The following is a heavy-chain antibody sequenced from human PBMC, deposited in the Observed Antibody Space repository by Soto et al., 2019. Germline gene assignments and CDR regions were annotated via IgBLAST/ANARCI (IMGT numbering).Heavy chain of an antibody. CDR1: GGSFSGYY. CDR3: ARLNTNYYYYMDV. J-gene: IGHJ6*03. CDR2: INHSGST. V-gene: IGHV4-34*01. Sequence: SETLSLTCAVYGGSFSGYYWSWIRQPPGKGLEWIGEINHSGSTNYNPSLKSRVTISVDTSKNQFSLKLSSVTAADTAVYYCARLNTNYYYYMDVWGKGTTVTVSS.